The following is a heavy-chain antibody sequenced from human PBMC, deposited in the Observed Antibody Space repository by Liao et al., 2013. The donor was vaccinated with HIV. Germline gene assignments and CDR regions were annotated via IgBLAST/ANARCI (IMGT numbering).Heavy chain of an antibody. CDR3: ARDWGYVPDY. D-gene: IGHD5-12*01. Sequence: QLQLQESGPGLVKPSETLSLTCTVSGGSISSRSYYWGWIRQPAGKGLEWIGRIYTSGSTNYNPSLKSRVTISVDTSKNQFSLKLSSVTAADTAVYYCARDWGYVPDYWGQGTLVTVSS. CDR2: IYTSGST. CDR1: GGSISSRSYY. J-gene: IGHJ4*02. V-gene: IGHV4-61*02.